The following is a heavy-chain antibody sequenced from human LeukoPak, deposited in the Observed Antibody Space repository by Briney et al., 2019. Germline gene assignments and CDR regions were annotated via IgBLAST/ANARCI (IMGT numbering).Heavy chain of an antibody. D-gene: IGHD3-3*01. V-gene: IGHV4-39*07. CDR1: GGSISSSSYY. CDR2: IYYTGST. J-gene: IGHJ4*02. CDR3: AREMGYDLTELDS. Sequence: PSETLSLTCTVSGGSISSSSYYWGWIRQPPGKGLEWIGCIYYTGSTYYNPSLKSRVTISVDTSKNQFSLKLNSVTAADTAFYYCAREMGYDLTELDSWGQGTLVTVSS.